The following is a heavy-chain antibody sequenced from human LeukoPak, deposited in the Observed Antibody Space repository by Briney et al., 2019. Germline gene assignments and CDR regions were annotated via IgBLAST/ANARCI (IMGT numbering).Heavy chain of an antibody. CDR1: GFTFGSYA. CDR2: IFGSGGSA. J-gene: IGHJ4*02. D-gene: IGHD2-15*01. CDR3: AKTTTGYSSGRYPAWPIDY. Sequence: GGSLRLSCSASGFTFGSYAMYWVRQAPGKGPEWVSGIFGSGGSAHYADSVKGRFTISRDNSKNTVYLQMDSLRVEDTAIYYCAKTTTGYSSGRYPAWPIDYWGQGTLVTVSS. V-gene: IGHV3-23*01.